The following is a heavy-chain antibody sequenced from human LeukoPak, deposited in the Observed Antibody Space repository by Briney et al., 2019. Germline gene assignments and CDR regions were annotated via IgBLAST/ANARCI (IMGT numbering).Heavy chain of an antibody. Sequence: QPGGSLRLSCAASGFTFSSYAMSWVRQAPGKGLEWVSAISDSGGSTYYADSVKGRFTISRDNSKNTLYLQMNSLRAEDTAVYYCANSHDSSGYYYGYYFDYWGQGTLVTVSP. V-gene: IGHV3-23*01. CDR3: ANSHDSSGYYYGYYFDY. CDR2: ISDSGGST. D-gene: IGHD3-22*01. CDR1: GFTFSSYA. J-gene: IGHJ4*02.